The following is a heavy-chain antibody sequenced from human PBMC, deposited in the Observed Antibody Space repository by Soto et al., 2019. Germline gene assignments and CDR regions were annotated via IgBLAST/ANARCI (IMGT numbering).Heavy chain of an antibody. Sequence: QVQLVQSGAEVKNPGASVKVSCKASGYIFTSYGISWVRQAPGQGLEWMGWISAHNANTNYAQKFQDRATMTTDTSTSTADMELRSLRSDDTAVYYCATERLAYYFDTSGEDFDYWGQGTLVTVSS. CDR1: GYIFTSYG. CDR3: ATERLAYYFDTSGEDFDY. V-gene: IGHV1-18*01. CDR2: ISAHNANT. D-gene: IGHD3-22*01. J-gene: IGHJ4*02.